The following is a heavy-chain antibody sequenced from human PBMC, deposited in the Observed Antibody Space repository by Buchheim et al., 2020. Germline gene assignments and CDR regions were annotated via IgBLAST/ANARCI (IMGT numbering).Heavy chain of an antibody. CDR3: ARGIAELWTPQYYFDY. CDR1: GGSISSGDYY. V-gene: IGHV4-30-4*01. J-gene: IGHJ4*02. Sequence: QVQLQESGPGLVKPSQTLSLTCTVSGGSISSGDYYWSWIRQPPGKGLEWIGYIYYSGSTYYNPSLKSRVTISVDTLKNQFSLKQSSVTAADTAVYYCARGIAELWTPQYYFDYWGQGTL. CDR2: IYYSGST. D-gene: IGHD5-18*01.